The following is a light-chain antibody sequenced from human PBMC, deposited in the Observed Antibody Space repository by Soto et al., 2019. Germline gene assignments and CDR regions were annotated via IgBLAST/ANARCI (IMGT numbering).Light chain of an antibody. CDR2: EVT. CDR1: SSDVGGYNY. J-gene: IGLJ3*02. Sequence: QSALTQPASVSGSPGQSITISCTGTSSDVGGYNYVSWYQQHPGKGPKLMIYEVTNRPSGVSFRFSGSKSGNTASLTISGLQAEDEADYYCLLSYSGTNWVFGGGTQLTVL. V-gene: IGLV2-14*01. CDR3: LLSYSGTNWV.